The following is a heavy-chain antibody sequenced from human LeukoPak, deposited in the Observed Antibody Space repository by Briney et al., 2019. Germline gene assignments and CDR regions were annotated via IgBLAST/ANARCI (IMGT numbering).Heavy chain of an antibody. V-gene: IGHV3-23*01. CDR2: ISGSGGST. CDR3: ARHRTASDY. Sequence: GGTLRLSYAASGFTFSSYGMSWVRQAPGKGLEWVSAISGSGGSTYYADSVKGRFTISRDNSKNTLYLQMNSLRAEDTAVYYCARHRTASDYWGQGTLVTVSS. CDR1: GFTFSSYG. J-gene: IGHJ4*02. D-gene: IGHD3-16*02.